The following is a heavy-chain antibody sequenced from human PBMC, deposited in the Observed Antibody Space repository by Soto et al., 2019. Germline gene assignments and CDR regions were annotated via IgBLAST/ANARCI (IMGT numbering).Heavy chain of an antibody. CDR3: ARDLSSYGDYVPTWFDY. J-gene: IGHJ4*02. Sequence: QVQLVESGGGVVQPGRSLRLSCAASGFTFSSYGMHWVRQAPGKGLEWVAVIWYDGSNKYYADSVKGRFTISRDNSKNTLYLQMNSLRAEDTAVYYCARDLSSYGDYVPTWFDYWGQGTLVTVSS. D-gene: IGHD4-17*01. CDR2: IWYDGSNK. CDR1: GFTFSSYG. V-gene: IGHV3-33*01.